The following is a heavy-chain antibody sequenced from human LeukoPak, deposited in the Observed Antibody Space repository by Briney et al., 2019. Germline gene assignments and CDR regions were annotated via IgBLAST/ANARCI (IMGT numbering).Heavy chain of an antibody. D-gene: IGHD5-18*01. Sequence: PGGSLRLSCAASGFTFTNYWMTWVRQAPGKGLEWVSYISSSGSTVYYADSVKGRFTISRDNAKNSLYLQMNSPRAEDTAVYYCARDRRYGIGYYYYGMDVWGQGTTVTVSS. CDR2: ISSSGSTV. J-gene: IGHJ6*02. CDR3: ARDRRYGIGYYYYGMDV. V-gene: IGHV3-11*01. CDR1: GFTFTNYW.